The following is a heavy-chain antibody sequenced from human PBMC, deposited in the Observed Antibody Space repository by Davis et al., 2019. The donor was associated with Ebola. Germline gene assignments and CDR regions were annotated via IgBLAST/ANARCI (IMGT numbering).Heavy chain of an antibody. V-gene: IGHV3-21*01. CDR3: ARERAVAYFDY. CDR1: GFTFSSYS. J-gene: IGHJ4*02. Sequence: WGSLRLSCAASGFTFSSYSMNWVRQAPGKGLEWVSSISSSSSYIYYADSVKGRFTISRDNAKNSLYLQMNSLRAEDTAVYYCARERAVAYFDYWGQGTLVTVSS. D-gene: IGHD6-19*01. CDR2: ISSSSSYI.